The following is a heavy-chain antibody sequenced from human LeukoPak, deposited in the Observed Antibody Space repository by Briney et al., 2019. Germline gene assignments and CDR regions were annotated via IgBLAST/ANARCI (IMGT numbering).Heavy chain of an antibody. D-gene: IGHD3-10*01. CDR2: ISAYNGNT. J-gene: IGHJ5*02. CDR1: GYTFTSYG. CDR3: ARVQLWFGEFTNNWFDP. V-gene: IGHV1-18*01. Sequence: GASVKVSCKAPGYTFTSYGISWVRQAPGQGLEWMGWISAYNGNTNYAQKLQGRVTMTTDTSTSTAYMELRSLRSDDTAVYYCARVQLWFGEFTNNWFDPWGQGTLVTVSS.